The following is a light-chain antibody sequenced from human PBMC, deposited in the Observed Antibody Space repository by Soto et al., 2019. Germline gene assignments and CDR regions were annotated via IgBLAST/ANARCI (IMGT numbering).Light chain of an antibody. CDR3: QQYNIWPQT. V-gene: IGKV3-15*01. CDR1: QSLRSS. CDR2: GAS. Sequence: VMTQSPATLSVSPGERATLSCRASQSLRSSLAWYQQKPGQASRLLIYGASTRATGIPARFSGSGSGTEFTLTISSLQSEDFAVYFCQQYNIWPQTFGQGTKVEIK. J-gene: IGKJ1*01.